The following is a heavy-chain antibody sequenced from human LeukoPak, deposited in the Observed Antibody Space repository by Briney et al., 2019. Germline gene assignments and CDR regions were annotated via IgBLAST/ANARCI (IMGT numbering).Heavy chain of an antibody. CDR3: ARIPLYCSGGSCVDY. D-gene: IGHD2-15*01. V-gene: IGHV4-38-2*02. Sequence: SETLSLTCTVSGYSISSGYYWGWIRQPPGNGLEWIGSIYHSGSTYYNPSLKSRVTISVDTSKNQFSLKLSSVTAADTAVYYCARIPLYCSGGSCVDYWGQGTLVTVSS. CDR2: IYHSGST. CDR1: GYSISSGYY. J-gene: IGHJ4*02.